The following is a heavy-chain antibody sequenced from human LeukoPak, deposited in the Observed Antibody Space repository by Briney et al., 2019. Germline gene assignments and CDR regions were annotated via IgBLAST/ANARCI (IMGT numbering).Heavy chain of an antibody. CDR1: GGSASSSIYY. D-gene: IGHD3-9*01. Sequence: PSETLSLTCTVSGGSASSSIYYWGWIRQPPGKGLEWIGSIYYSGSNSYNPSLKSRVTISVDTSKNQFSLKLTSVTAADTAVYYCASRNDILTGYVFDFWGQGTLVTVSS. J-gene: IGHJ4*02. CDR2: IYYSGSN. CDR3: ASRNDILTGYVFDF. V-gene: IGHV4-39*01.